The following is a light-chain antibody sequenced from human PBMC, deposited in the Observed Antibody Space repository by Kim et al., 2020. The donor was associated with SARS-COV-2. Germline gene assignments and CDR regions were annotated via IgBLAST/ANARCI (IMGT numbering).Light chain of an antibody. CDR2: LNSDGSH. Sequence: ASVKLTCTLSSGNSSNTIAWHQQQPEKGPRYLMKLNSDGSHSKGDGIPDRFSGSSSGAERYLTISSLQSEDEADYYCQTWGTGIMVFGGGTQLTVL. CDR3: QTWGTGIMV. V-gene: IGLV4-69*01. CDR1: SGNSSNT. J-gene: IGLJ2*01.